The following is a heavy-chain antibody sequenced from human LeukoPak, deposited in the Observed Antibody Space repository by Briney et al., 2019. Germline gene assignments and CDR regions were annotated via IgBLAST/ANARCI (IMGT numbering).Heavy chain of an antibody. D-gene: IGHD6-6*01. J-gene: IGHJ3*01. V-gene: IGHV5-51*01. CDR3: ASPLLVRNSSAFDV. Sequence: GESLKISFKGSGYKFTSHWIGWVRQMPGKGLEWMGIIYPGDSDTQYSPSFQGQVTISVDKSINTAYLQWSSLKASDTATYYCASPLLVRNSSAFDVWGQGTVVTVSS. CDR2: IYPGDSDT. CDR1: GYKFTSHW.